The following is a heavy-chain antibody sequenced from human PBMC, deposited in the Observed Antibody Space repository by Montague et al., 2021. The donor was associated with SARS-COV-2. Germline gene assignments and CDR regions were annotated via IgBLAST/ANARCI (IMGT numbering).Heavy chain of an antibody. CDR1: GDSISSGNFH. D-gene: IGHD3-22*01. V-gene: IGHV4-61*02. J-gene: IGHJ3*02. Sequence: TLSLTCTVSGDSISSGNFHWNWIRQPAGEGPEWIGRMYISGISDYNPSLKSRVTISLDTSKNQVSLKLTSVTAADMAVYYCARSHACGYRADAPDIWGQGTMVTVSS. CDR2: MYISGIS. CDR3: ARSHACGYRADAPDI.